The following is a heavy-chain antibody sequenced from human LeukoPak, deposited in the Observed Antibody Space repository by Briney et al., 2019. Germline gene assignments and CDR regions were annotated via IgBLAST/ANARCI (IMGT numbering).Heavy chain of an antibody. J-gene: IGHJ4*02. Sequence: SETLSLTCTVSGGSISSGGYYWSWIRQPPGKGLEWIGYIYHSGSTYYNPSLKGRVTISVDRSKNQFSLKLSSVTAADTAVYYCARGESSWYLTWGQGTLVTVSS. CDR2: IYHSGST. D-gene: IGHD6-13*01. CDR1: GGSISSGGYY. V-gene: IGHV4-30-2*01. CDR3: ARGESSWYLT.